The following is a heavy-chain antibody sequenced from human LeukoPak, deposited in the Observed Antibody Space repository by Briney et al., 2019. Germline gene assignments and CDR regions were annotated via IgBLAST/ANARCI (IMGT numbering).Heavy chain of an antibody. CDR3: ARGYCDSSSCFWYFDL. D-gene: IGHD6-13*01. V-gene: IGHV4-59*01. CDR2: IYYSGST. J-gene: IGHJ2*01. Sequence: SETLSLTCTVSGGSISSYYWSWIRQPPGKGLEWIGYIYYSGSTNYNPSLKSRVTISVDTSKNQFSLKLSSVTAADTAVYYCARGYCDSSSCFWYFDLWGPGTLVTVSS. CDR1: GGSISSYY.